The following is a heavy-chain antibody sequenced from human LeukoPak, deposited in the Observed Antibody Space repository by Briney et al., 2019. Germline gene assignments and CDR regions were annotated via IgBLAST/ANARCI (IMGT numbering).Heavy chain of an antibody. CDR1: GGSISSSSYY. CDR2: IYYSGST. V-gene: IGHV4-39*01. CDR3: ARLYYDSSGYYQICYFDY. Sequence: SETLSLTCTVSGGSISSSSYYWGWIRQPPGKGLEWIGSIYYSGSTYYNPSLKSRVTISVDTSKNQFSLNLSSVTAADTAVYYCARLYYDSSGYYQICYFDYWGQGALVTVSS. J-gene: IGHJ4*02. D-gene: IGHD3-22*01.